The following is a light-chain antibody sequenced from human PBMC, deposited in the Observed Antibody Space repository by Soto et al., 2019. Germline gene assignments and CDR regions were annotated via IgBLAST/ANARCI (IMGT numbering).Light chain of an antibody. CDR1: QSVSSN. J-gene: IGKJ2*01. V-gene: IGKV3-15*01. CDR2: GAS. CDR3: QQYNNWPPRPQGSSYT. Sequence: EIVMTQSPATLSVSPGERATLSCRASQSVSSNLAWYQQKPGQAPRLLIYGASTRATGIPARFSGSGSGTEFTLTISSLQSEDFAVYYCQQYNNWPPRPQGSSYTFGQGTKLEIK.